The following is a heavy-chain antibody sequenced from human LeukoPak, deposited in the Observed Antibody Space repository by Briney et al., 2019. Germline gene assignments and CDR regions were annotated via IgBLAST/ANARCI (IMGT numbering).Heavy chain of an antibody. CDR2: INHSGST. D-gene: IGHD4-11*01. V-gene: IGHV4-4*02. CDR1: GVSISSDN. J-gene: IGHJ2*01. Sequence: PSGALSLTCAVYGVSISSDNWWTWIRQPPGKGLEWIGEINHSGSTNYNPSLKSRVTISVDTSKNQFSLKLSSVTAADTAVYYCARASSDYSNDWYFDLWGRGTLVTVSS. CDR3: ARASSDYSNDWYFDL.